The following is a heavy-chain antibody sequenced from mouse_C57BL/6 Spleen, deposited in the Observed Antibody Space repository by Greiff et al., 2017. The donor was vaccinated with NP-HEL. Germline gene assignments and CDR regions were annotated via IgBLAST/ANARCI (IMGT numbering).Heavy chain of an antibody. J-gene: IGHJ1*03. CDR3: ARDPYYGSSYGGYFDV. CDR1: GYSITSGYY. Sequence: VQLKQSGPGLVKPSQSLSLTCSVTGYSITSGYYWNWIRQFPGNKLEWMGYISYDGSNNYNPSLKNRISITRDTSKNQFFLKLNSVTTEDTATYYCARDPYYGSSYGGYFDVWGTGTTVTVSS. CDR2: ISYDGSN. V-gene: IGHV3-6*01. D-gene: IGHD1-1*01.